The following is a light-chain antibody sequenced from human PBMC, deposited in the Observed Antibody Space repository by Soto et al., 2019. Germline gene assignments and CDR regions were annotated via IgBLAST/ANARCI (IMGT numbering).Light chain of an antibody. CDR1: QAISSS. CDR2: AAS. J-gene: IGKJ2*01. V-gene: IGKV1-9*01. CDR3: QHLNDYRYT. Sequence: DIQLTQSPSFLSASVGDRVTITCRASQAISSSLAWYQHNPGKAPKLLIYAASTLQNGVPSSFSGSGSGTEFTLTNSSLQPEDFATYYCQHLNDYRYTFGQGTKVEIK.